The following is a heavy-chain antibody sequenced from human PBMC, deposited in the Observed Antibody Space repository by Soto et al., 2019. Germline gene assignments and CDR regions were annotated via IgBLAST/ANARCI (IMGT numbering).Heavy chain of an antibody. Sequence: QVQLQESGPGLVKPSETLSLTCNVSGGSVTNYYWSWIRQPPGKGLEWIGYIYHTATTNYNPSLKSRVTMLVDTSKKQFSLKLSSVTAADTAVYYCARHGYSNSWYGSWDSWGQGTLVTVSS. D-gene: IGHD6-19*01. CDR1: GGSVTNYY. CDR2: IYHTATT. J-gene: IGHJ4*02. CDR3: ARHGYSNSWYGSWDS. V-gene: IGHV4-59*08.